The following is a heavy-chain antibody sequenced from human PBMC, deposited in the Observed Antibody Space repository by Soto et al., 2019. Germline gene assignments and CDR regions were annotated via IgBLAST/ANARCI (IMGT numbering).Heavy chain of an antibody. CDR1: GYTFTSYA. D-gene: IGHD6-13*01. CDR2: INAGNGNT. Sequence: ASVKVSCKASGYTFTSYAMHWVRQAPGQRLEWMGWINAGNGNTKYSQKFQGRVTITRDTSASTAYMELSSLRSEDTAVYYCARATGAAADIFDYWGQGTLVTVS. J-gene: IGHJ4*02. CDR3: ARATGAAADIFDY. V-gene: IGHV1-3*01.